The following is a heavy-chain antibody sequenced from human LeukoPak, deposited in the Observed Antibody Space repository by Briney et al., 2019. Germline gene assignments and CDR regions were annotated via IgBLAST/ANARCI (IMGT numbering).Heavy chain of an antibody. D-gene: IGHD3-10*01. V-gene: IGHV3-20*04. CDR3: VREASERPQDGTEV. CDR1: GFTFDNYD. CDR2: INWNGGTT. Sequence: GQSLTLSCTASGFTFDNYDRSWVRQAPGKGLEWVSDINWNGGTTGYADSVKGRFAISRDNAKNSLYLQMHSLRAEDTALYYSVREASERPQDGTEVWGQGNTVTVSS. J-gene: IGHJ6*02.